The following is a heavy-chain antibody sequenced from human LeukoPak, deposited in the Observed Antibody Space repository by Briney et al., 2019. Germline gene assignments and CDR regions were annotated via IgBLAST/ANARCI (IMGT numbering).Heavy chain of an antibody. D-gene: IGHD3-16*01. CDR2: IYYSGST. CDR3: AREFGSEYYFDY. CDR1: GGSISSGGYY. J-gene: IGHJ4*02. Sequence: SQTLSLTCTVSGGSISSGGYYWSWIRQHPGKGLEWIGYIYYSGSTYYNPSLKSRVTISVDTSKNQFSLKLSSVTAADTAVYYCAREFGSEYYFDYWGQGTLVTVSS. V-gene: IGHV4-31*03.